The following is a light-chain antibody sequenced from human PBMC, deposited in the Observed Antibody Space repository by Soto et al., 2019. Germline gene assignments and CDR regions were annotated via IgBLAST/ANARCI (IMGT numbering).Light chain of an antibody. CDR3: SSHTSSSTVV. V-gene: IGLV2-14*01. Sequence: QSVLTQPAYVSGSPGQAITISCTGTSSDVGGYNSVSWYQNHPGKSPKLIIYEVSNWPSGVANLFSGSKSRNTASLTISGRQAEDEADYYCSSHTSSSTVVFGGGTQLTVL. CDR2: EVS. CDR1: SSDVGGYNS. J-gene: IGLJ2*01.